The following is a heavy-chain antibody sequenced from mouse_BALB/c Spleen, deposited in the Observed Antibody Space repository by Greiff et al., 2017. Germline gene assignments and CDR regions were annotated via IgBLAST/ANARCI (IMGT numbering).Heavy chain of an antibody. V-gene: IGHV1-15*01. Sequence: VQLQQSGAELVRPGASVTLSCKASGYTFTDYVMHWVKQTPVHGLEWIGAIDPETGGTAYNQKFKGKATLTADKSSSTAYMELRSLTSEDSAVYYCTRSFAYWGQGTLVTVSA. CDR2: IDPETGGT. CDR1: GYTFTDYV. CDR3: TRSFAY. J-gene: IGHJ3*01.